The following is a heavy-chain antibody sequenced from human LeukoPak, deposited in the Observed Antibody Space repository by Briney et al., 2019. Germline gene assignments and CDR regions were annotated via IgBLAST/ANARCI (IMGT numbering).Heavy chain of an antibody. V-gene: IGHV3-23*01. CDR2: ITGTGENT. CDR1: GFTFRSNS. CDR3: AKIGGYFDY. D-gene: IGHD3-10*01. Sequence: SGESLKISCAASGFTFRSNSMSWVRQAPGKGLEWVSAITGTGENTYYADFVKGRFTISRDNSNNTLYLQMNSLRAEDTAVYYCAKIGGYFDYWGQGTLVTVSS. J-gene: IGHJ4*02.